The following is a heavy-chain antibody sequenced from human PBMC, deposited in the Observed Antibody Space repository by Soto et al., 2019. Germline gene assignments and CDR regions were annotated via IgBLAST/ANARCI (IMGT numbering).Heavy chain of an antibody. J-gene: IGHJ6*03. CDR2: IYYSGST. V-gene: IGHV4-39*01. Sequence: SETLSLTCTFSGGSISSSSYYWGWIRQPPGKGLEWIGSIYYSGSTYYNPSLKSRVTISVDTSKNQFSLKLSSVTAADTAVYYCASDSTTVTTPYYYYYYMDVWGKGTTVTVSS. CDR3: ASDSTTVTTPYYYYYYMDV. CDR1: GGSISSSSYY. D-gene: IGHD4-17*01.